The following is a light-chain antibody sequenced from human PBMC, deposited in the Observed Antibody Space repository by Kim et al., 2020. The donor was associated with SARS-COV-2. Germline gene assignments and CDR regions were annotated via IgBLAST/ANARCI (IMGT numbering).Light chain of an antibody. Sequence: FPGERVTLSCRASQSVDTNLAWYQQKPGQAPRLLIYGASTRATDIPARFSGSGSGTEFTLIVSSLQSEDFAVYYCQQYSHWPPYTFGQGTKVDIK. CDR2: GAS. CDR1: QSVDTN. J-gene: IGKJ2*01. V-gene: IGKV3-15*01. CDR3: QQYSHWPPYT.